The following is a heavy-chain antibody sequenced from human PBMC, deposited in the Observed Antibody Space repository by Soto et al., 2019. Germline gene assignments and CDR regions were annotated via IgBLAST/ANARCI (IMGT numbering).Heavy chain of an antibody. J-gene: IGHJ6*04. CDR1: GGTFDNFI. Sequence: QVQLVQSGAEVKEPGSSVRVSCKASGGTFDNFIMNWVRQTPGQGLEWMGGIVPMLGTPTYAEKFKGRVTISATGSTSTMYMEVPSLRSEDTAIYYCARNGTYSSSLSQYSGMDVWGDGTTVTVSS. CDR3: ARNGTYSSSLSQYSGMDV. CDR2: IVPMLGTP. D-gene: IGHD1-26*01. V-gene: IGHV1-69*01.